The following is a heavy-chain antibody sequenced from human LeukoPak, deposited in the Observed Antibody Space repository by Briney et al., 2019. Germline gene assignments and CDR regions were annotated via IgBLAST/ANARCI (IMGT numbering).Heavy chain of an antibody. V-gene: IGHV4-59*01. CDR2: LYYSGNT. CDR1: GGSISSYY. CDR3: ARKTAYGGHDY. D-gene: IGHD4-23*01. Sequence: PSETLSLTCTVSGGSISSYYWSCIRQPPGKGLEWIGYLYYSGNTNYNPSLKSRVTISEDTSKNQFSLKVSSVTAADTAVYYCARKTAYGGHDYWGPGTLATVSS. J-gene: IGHJ4*02.